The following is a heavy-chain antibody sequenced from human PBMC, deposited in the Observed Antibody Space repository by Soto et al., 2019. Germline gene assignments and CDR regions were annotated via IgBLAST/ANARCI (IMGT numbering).Heavy chain of an antibody. CDR2: ISSSSIYI. V-gene: IGHV3-21*01. D-gene: IGHD6-25*01. J-gene: IGHJ4*02. CDR3: ASDQGAARPADY. Sequence: EVQLGESGGGLVKPWGSLRLSCAASGFTFSSYSMNWVRQAPWKGLEWVASISSSSIYIYYADSVKVRFTISRDNAKNSLDLQMNSLRAEDQAVDYGASDQGAARPADYWGQGTLVTVSS. CDR1: GFTFSSYS.